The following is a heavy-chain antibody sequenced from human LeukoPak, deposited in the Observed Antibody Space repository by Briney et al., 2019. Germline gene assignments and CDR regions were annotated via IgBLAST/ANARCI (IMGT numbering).Heavy chain of an antibody. Sequence: GGSLRLSCVDSLFSFSKAWMRWVRQAPGKGLEWVGRIKSKTDGGTRDYAAPVKGRFTISRDDSKNTLYLQMNSLKAEDTAVYYCTRASREVYSFGRHFDYWGQGTLVTVSS. V-gene: IGHV3-15*01. CDR3: TRASREVYSFGRHFDY. CDR2: IKSKTDGGTR. J-gene: IGHJ4*02. CDR1: LFSFSKAW. D-gene: IGHD5-24*01.